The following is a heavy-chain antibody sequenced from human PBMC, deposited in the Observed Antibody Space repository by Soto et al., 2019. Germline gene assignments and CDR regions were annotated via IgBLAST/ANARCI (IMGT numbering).Heavy chain of an antibody. V-gene: IGHV4-30-2*01. J-gene: IGHJ5*02. CDR1: GGSISSGGYS. CDR2: IYHSGST. CDR3: AREEQAYCGGDCRYNWFDP. Sequence: SETLSLTCAVSGGSISSGGYSWSWIRQPPGKGLEWIGYIYHSGSTYYNPSLKSRVTISVDRSKNQFSLKLSSVTAADTAVYYCAREEQAYCGGDCRYNWFDPWGQGTLVTVS. D-gene: IGHD2-21*02.